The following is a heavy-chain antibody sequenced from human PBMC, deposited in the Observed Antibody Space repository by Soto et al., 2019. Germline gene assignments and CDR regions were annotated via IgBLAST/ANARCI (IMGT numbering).Heavy chain of an antibody. CDR2: SSYSANT. CDR3: EQMVGDVLMVEN. J-gene: IGHJ4*01. V-gene: IGHV4-31*03. Sequence: QVQLQESGPGLVKPSQTLSLTCTVSGGSVSSGGYLWSWIRQHPGKGLEWIGYSSYSANTYYSPSLKSRVSLSVDTSNNQFSMILTSVTAADTAVYYCEQMVGDVLMVENWGHGTLVTVSS. D-gene: IGHD2-8*01. CDR1: GGSVSSGGYL.